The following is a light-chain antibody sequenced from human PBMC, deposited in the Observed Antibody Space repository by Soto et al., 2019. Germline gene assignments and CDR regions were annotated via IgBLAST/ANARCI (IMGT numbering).Light chain of an antibody. J-gene: IGKJ3*01. CDR3: QQYGSSPFT. Sequence: EIGLTQSPSTLSLSPGERATRSCRASQSVSSYLAWYQQKPGQAHRLLMYGASSRATGIPDRFSGSGSGTDFTLTISRLEPEDFAVYYCQQYGSSPFTFGPGTKVDIK. CDR2: GAS. CDR1: QSVSSY. V-gene: IGKV3-20*01.